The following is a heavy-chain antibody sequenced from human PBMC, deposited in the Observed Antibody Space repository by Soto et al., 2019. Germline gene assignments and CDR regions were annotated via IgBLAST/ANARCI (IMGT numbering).Heavy chain of an antibody. CDR1: GFTFSSYG. V-gene: IGHV3-33*01. D-gene: IGHD2-15*01. Sequence: QVQLVESGGGVVQPGRSLRLSCAASGFTFSSYGMHWVREAAGKGLEWVAVIWYDGSNKYYADSVKGRFTISRDNSKNTLYLQMNCLRAEDTASYYCARSIYLAEDYYWGQALLLTVSS. CDR3: ARSIYLAEDYY. CDR2: IWYDGSNK. J-gene: IGHJ4*02.